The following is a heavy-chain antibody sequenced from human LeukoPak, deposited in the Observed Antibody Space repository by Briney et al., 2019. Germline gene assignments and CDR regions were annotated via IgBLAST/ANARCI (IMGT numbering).Heavy chain of an antibody. Sequence: GGSLRLSCAASGFTFSSYWMSWVRQAPGKGLEWVANINQDGSLKYYVDSVKGRFTISRDNAKNSLYLQMNSLRGEDTAVYYCARDYSGWSLDPWGQGTLVTVSS. D-gene: IGHD5-12*01. CDR2: INQDGSLK. V-gene: IGHV3-7*01. CDR3: ARDYSGWSLDP. J-gene: IGHJ5*02. CDR1: GFTFSSYW.